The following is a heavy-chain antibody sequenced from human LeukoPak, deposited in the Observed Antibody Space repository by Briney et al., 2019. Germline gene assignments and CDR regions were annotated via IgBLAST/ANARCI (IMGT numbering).Heavy chain of an antibody. Sequence: PSETLSLTCSVSGGSISSYYWSWIRQPPGKGLEWLGYIYYSGGTNYNPSLKSRVTISVDRSKNQFSLKLSSVTAADTAVYYCARSLHYSGWFDPWGQGTLVTVSS. J-gene: IGHJ5*02. V-gene: IGHV4-59*12. CDR3: ARSLHYSGWFDP. D-gene: IGHD4-4*01. CDR2: IYYSGGT. CDR1: GGSISSYY.